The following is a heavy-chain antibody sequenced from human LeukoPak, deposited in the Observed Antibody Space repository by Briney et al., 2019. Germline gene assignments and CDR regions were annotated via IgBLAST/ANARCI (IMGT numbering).Heavy chain of an antibody. CDR1: GSTFDDYA. CDR2: ISWNSGSI. Sequence: GRSLRLSCAASGSTFDDYAMHWVRQAPGKGLEWVSGISWNSGSIGYADSVKGRFTISRDNAKNSLYLQMNSLRAEDTALYYCAKDNWATVTTRVDYWGQGTLVTVSS. J-gene: IGHJ4*02. V-gene: IGHV3-9*01. CDR3: AKDNWATVTTRVDY. D-gene: IGHD4-17*01.